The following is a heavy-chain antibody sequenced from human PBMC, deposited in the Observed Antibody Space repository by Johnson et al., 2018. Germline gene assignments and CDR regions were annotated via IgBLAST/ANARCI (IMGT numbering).Heavy chain of an antibody. D-gene: IGHD6-19*01. J-gene: IGHJ3*02. CDR1: RFTFSGYW. Sequence: VQLVQSGGGLVQPGGPLSISCAASRFTFSGYWMTWVRQAPGKGLEWVAKVKHDGSQKYYVDSVKGRFPISRDNAKKSMYLQMNRPRAEDTEVYYCARDGRQWLVFEDDAFDIWGQGTMVTVSS. V-gene: IGHV3-7*01. CDR3: ARDGRQWLVFEDDAFDI. CDR2: VKHDGSQK.